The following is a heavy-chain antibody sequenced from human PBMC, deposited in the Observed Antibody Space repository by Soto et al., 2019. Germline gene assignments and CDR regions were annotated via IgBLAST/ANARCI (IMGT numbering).Heavy chain of an antibody. J-gene: IGHJ5*02. CDR3: ARDLGGCSAGSCRYNWFDP. CDR2: IIPIYGTS. V-gene: IGHV1-69*13. Sequence: SVKVYFKAYGGTLSSYVISLVRQAPGQGLEWMGGIIPIYGTSNYAEKFQGRVTITADESTSTAHMELSRLRSEDTAIYYCARDLGGCSAGSCRYNWFDPWGQGTLVTVSS. D-gene: IGHD2-15*01. CDR1: GGTLSSYV.